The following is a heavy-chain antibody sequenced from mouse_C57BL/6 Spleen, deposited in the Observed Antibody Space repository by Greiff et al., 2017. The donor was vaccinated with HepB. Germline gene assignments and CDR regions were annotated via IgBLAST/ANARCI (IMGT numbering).Heavy chain of an antibody. CDR1: GYAFSSYW. V-gene: IGHV1-80*01. CDR2: IYPGDGDT. Sequence: VQLQQSGAELVKPGASVKISCKASGYAFSSYWMNWVKQRPGKGLEWIGQIYPGDGDTNYNGKFKGKATLTADKSSSTAYMQLSSLTSEDSAVYFCARDYGNYPYFDYWGQGTTLTVSS. D-gene: IGHD2-1*01. J-gene: IGHJ2*01. CDR3: ARDYGNYPYFDY.